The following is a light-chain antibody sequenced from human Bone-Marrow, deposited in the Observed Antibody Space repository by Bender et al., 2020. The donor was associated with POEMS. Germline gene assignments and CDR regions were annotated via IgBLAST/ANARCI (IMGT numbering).Light chain of an antibody. J-gene: IGLJ2*01. V-gene: IGLV2-14*02. CDR1: SSDIGNYKL. Sequence: QSALTQPASVSGSPGQSITISCTGVSSDIGNYKLVSWYQQHPGKAPKLIIYEASERPSGVSDRFSGSKSGNTASLTISGLQAQDEADYYCSSYTSTNTVIFGGGTTLTVL. CDR2: EAS. CDR3: SSYTSTNTVI.